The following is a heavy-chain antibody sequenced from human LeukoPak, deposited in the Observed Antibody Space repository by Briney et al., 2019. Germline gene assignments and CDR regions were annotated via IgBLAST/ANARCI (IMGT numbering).Heavy chain of an antibody. CDR1: GDSVSSDSYY. V-gene: IGHV4-61*01. J-gene: IGHJ6*02. D-gene: IGHD3-9*01. CDR3: ARDGRRYFPYYGMDV. Sequence: PSETLSLTCSVSGDSVSSDSYYWSWIRQPPGKGLEWIGSISYSGNTDYNPSLKSRLTISVDTSKNQFSLKLSSVTAADTAVYYCARDGRRYFPYYGMDVWGQGTTVTVSS. CDR2: ISYSGNT.